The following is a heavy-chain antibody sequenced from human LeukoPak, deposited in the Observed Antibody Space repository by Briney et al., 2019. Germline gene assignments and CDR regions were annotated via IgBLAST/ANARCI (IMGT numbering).Heavy chain of an antibody. D-gene: IGHD2-15*01. Sequence: KSGGSLRLSCAASGFTFSAYSMNWVRQAPGKGLEWVSSISSSSTYIYYADSVKGRFTIARDNAKNSLYLQMNSLRAEDTAVYYCARALAPSVAVIDYWGQGTLVTVSS. V-gene: IGHV3-21*01. CDR1: GFTFSAYS. J-gene: IGHJ4*02. CDR3: ARALAPSVAVIDY. CDR2: ISSSSTYI.